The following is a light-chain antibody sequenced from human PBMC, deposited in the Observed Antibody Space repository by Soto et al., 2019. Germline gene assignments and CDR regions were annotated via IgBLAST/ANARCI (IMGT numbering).Light chain of an antibody. CDR2: GAS. CDR3: QQYNSWPRT. Sequence: EIVMTQSPATLSVSPGERATFSCRASQSVSSNLVWYQQKPGQAPRLLIYGASSRATGIPDRFSGSGSGTEFTLSISSLQSEDFAVYYCQQYNSWPRTFGQGTKVDI. J-gene: IGKJ1*01. CDR1: QSVSSN. V-gene: IGKV3D-15*01.